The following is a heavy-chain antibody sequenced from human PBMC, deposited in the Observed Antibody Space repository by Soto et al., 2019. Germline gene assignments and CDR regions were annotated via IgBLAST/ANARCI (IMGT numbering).Heavy chain of an antibody. D-gene: IGHD4-4*01. CDR1: GFSLTTSGMG. CDR3: VRRRRLCDGGMCDYSCFDH. Sequence: QITLKESGPTLVKPTQTLTLTCTFSGFSLTTSGMGVGWIRQPPGRALEWLALIYWDDDKSYSPSLKSRLTITKVTYKNRVGLRMTNVDPVDTATYNCVRRRRLCDGGMCDYSCFDHWGQGALVTVSS. J-gene: IGHJ5*02. CDR2: IYWDDDK. V-gene: IGHV2-5*02.